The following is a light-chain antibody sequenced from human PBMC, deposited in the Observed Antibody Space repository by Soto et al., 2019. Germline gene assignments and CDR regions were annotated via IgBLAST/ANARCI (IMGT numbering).Light chain of an antibody. Sequence: DIQMTQSPSSLSASVGDRVTITCRASQGISNYLAWYQQKPGKVPKLLIYAASTLQPGVPSRFSGSGSGTDLTLTISSLQPEDVATYYCQKYNSALFTFGPGTKVDIK. CDR3: QKYNSALFT. J-gene: IGKJ3*01. CDR2: AAS. V-gene: IGKV1-27*01. CDR1: QGISNY.